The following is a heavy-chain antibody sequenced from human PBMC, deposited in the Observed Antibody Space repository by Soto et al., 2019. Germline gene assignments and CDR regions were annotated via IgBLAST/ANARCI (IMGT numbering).Heavy chain of an antibody. D-gene: IGHD3-10*01. CDR1: GFTFSSYA. J-gene: IGHJ3*02. V-gene: IGHV3-23*01. Sequence: EVQLLESGGGLVQPGGSLRLSCAASGFTFSSYAMSWVRQAPGKGLEWVSAISGSGGSTYYADSVKGRFTISRDNSKNTLYLQMNSLRAEDTAVDYCAKGRLLLWYAFDIWGQGTMVTVSS. CDR2: ISGSGGST. CDR3: AKGRLLLWYAFDI.